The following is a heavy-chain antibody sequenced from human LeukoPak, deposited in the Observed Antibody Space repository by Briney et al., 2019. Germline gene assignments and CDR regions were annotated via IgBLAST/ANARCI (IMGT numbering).Heavy chain of an antibody. CDR3: ARSGSGYLRYYFDY. CDR1: GGSISSSNW. CDR2: IYHSGGT. Sequence: SGTLSLTCAVSGGSISSSNWWSWVRQPPGKGLEWIGEIYHSGGTNYNPSLKSRVTISVDKSKNQFSLKLSSVTAADTAVYYCARSGSGYLRYYFDYWGQGTLVTVSS. V-gene: IGHV4-4*02. D-gene: IGHD5-12*01. J-gene: IGHJ4*02.